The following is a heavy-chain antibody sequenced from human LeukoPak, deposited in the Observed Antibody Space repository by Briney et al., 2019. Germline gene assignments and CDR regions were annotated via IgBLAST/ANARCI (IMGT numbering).Heavy chain of an antibody. J-gene: IGHJ4*02. Sequence: ASVKVSCKASGGTFSSYAISWVRQAPGQGLEWMGGIIPIFGTANYAQKFQGRVTITADESTSTAYMELSSLRSEDTAVYYCARGDCSSTSCNVPPTGGGFDYWGQGTLVTVSS. CDR1: GGTFSSYA. CDR2: IIPIFGTA. CDR3: ARGDCSSTSCNVPPTGGGFDY. D-gene: IGHD2-2*01. V-gene: IGHV1-69*13.